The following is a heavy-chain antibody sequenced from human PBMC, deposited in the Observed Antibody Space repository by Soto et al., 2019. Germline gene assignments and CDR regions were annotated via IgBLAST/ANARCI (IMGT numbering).Heavy chain of an antibody. Sequence: EVQLLEAGGNLIQPGGSLRLSCAASGFSFSNYAMSWVRQAPGQGLEWLSALSGPGYTIYYADSVKGRFTISRDNSKNTHYLQMNSLTGEYTAVYYCGIMLTMVRGVTGLRDFNFWGQGTLVTVSS. J-gene: IGHJ4*02. CDR2: LSGPGYTI. D-gene: IGHD3-10*01. CDR3: GIMLTMVRGVTGLRDFNF. V-gene: IGHV3-23*01. CDR1: GFSFSNYA.